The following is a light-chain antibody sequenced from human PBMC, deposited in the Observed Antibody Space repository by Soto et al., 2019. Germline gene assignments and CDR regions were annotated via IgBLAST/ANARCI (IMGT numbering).Light chain of an antibody. Sequence: IVLTQSPGTLSLSPGERATLSCRASQSLRTSYLAWYQQRHGQAPRLLIYGVSNRATGVPDRFRGTGSGTDFTLIISRLEPEDFAVYYYQQYGGSFVNTFGQGTELEI. V-gene: IGKV3-20*01. J-gene: IGKJ2*01. CDR3: QQYGGSFVNT. CDR2: GVS. CDR1: QSLRTSY.